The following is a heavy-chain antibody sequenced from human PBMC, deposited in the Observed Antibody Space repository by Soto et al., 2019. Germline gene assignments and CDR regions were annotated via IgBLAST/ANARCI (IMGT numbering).Heavy chain of an antibody. J-gene: IGHJ3*02. V-gene: IGHV3-30*18. CDR1: GFTSSSFV. Sequence: QVQLVESGGGVVQPGRSLRLSCAASGFTSSSFVIHWVRQAPGKGLEWLAVISSDGNNQYYADSVKGRFTISRDNSKHTLYLQVNSLRAEDTAVYFCAKERGVLDAFDIWGQGTMVTVSS. D-gene: IGHD3-10*01. CDR2: ISSDGNNQ. CDR3: AKERGVLDAFDI.